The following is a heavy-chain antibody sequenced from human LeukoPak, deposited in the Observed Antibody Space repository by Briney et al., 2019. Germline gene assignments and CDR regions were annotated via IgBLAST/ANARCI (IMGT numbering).Heavy chain of an antibody. CDR1: GFTFSTYW. CDR2: IRKGGCDI. CDR3: ARDTSPRIAAIYYDAFDI. J-gene: IGHJ3*02. D-gene: IGHD6-13*01. Sequence: GGSLRLSCAASGFTFSTYWMSWVRQAPGKGLEWVANIRKGGCDIHYVGSVQGRFTIYSDNAKHSLDLEMSSLRGEDTALYYCARDTSPRIAAIYYDAFDIWGQGTMVTVSS. V-gene: IGHV3-7*01.